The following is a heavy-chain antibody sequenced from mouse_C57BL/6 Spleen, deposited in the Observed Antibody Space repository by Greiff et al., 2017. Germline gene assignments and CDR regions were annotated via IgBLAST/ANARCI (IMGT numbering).Heavy chain of an antibody. J-gene: IGHJ4*01. V-gene: IGHV1-54*01. D-gene: IGHD1-1*01. CDR2: INPGSGGT. CDR1: GYAFTNYL. CDR3: ASPRDTTDGVLLSAMDY. Sequence: QVQLQQSGAELVRPGTSVKVSCKASGYAFTNYLIEWVKQRPGQGLEWIGVINPGSGGTNYHEKFKGKATLTGDKSSSSAYMQISSMTSENSAVYFCASPRDTTDGVLLSAMDYWGQGTSVTVSS.